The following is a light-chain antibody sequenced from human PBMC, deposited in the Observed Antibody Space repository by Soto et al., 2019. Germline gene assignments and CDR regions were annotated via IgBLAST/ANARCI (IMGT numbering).Light chain of an antibody. CDR3: QQRSNWPPT. CDR2: DAS. J-gene: IGKJ4*01. V-gene: IGKV3-11*01. Sequence: EIVLTQSPATLSLSPGEGATLSCRASQSVSSYLAWYQQKPGQAPRLLIYDASNRATGLPARFSGSGSGTDFTLTISRLGPEDFAVYYCQQRSNWPPTFGGGTKVEIK. CDR1: QSVSSY.